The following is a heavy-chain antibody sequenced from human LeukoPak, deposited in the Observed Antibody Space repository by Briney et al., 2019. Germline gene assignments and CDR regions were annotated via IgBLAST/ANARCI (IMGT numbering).Heavy chain of an antibody. D-gene: IGHD3-10*01. Sequence: TISGSGGSTSYADSVKGRFTISRDNSKHSLYLQMNSLRAEDTAVYYCAKERPYGSGSYLDYWGQGTLVTVSS. CDR3: AKERPYGSGSYLDY. V-gene: IGHV3-23*01. CDR2: ISGSGGST. J-gene: IGHJ4*02.